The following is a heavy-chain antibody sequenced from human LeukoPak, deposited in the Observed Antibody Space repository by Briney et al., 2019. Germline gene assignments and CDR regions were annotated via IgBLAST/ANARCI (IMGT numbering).Heavy chain of an antibody. CDR2: INPNSGGT. D-gene: IGHD6-19*01. Sequence: VASVKVSCKASGYTFTGYYMHWVRQAPGQGLEWMGWINPNSGGTNYAQKFQGRVTMTRDTSTSTVYVELSSLRSEDTAVYYCARDSSTEGYSSGWYADYWGQGTLVTVSS. CDR1: GYTFTGYY. V-gene: IGHV1-2*02. J-gene: IGHJ4*02. CDR3: ARDSSTEGYSSGWYADY.